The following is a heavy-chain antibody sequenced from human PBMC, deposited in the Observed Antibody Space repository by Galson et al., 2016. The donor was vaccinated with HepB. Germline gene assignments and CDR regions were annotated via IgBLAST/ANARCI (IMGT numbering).Heavy chain of an antibody. CDR1: GFTFTTYW. CDR2: IDGSNDHI. V-gene: IGHV3-21*01. CDR3: GRGDAFDI. D-gene: IGHD3-10*01. Sequence: SLRLSCAASGFTFTTYWMSWVRQAPGKGLEWVSSIDGSNDHIHYADSLKGRFTMSRDDAKNSLYLQMNSLRAEDTAVYFCGRGDAFDIWGHGTVVTVSA. J-gene: IGHJ3*02.